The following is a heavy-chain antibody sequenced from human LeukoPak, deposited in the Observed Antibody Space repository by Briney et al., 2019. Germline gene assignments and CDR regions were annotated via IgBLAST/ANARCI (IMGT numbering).Heavy chain of an antibody. Sequence: PSETLSLTCSVSGGSISSYYWSWIRQPPGKGLEWIGYSYYSGSTNYNPSLKSRVTISVDTSKNQFSLKLSSVTAADTAVYYCASDRLGGNSYQNWFDPWGQGTLVTVSS. D-gene: IGHD4-23*01. V-gene: IGHV4-59*01. CDR1: GGSISSYY. CDR3: ASDRLGGNSYQNWFDP. J-gene: IGHJ5*02. CDR2: SYYSGST.